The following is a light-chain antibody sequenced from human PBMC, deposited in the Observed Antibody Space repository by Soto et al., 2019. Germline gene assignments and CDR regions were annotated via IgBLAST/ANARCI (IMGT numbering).Light chain of an antibody. V-gene: IGLV2-8*01. CDR1: KSDIGVYDF. J-gene: IGLJ1*01. CDR3: KSYAASNTYV. Sequence: QCVLTHPPSASGSPGQSVTISCAVTKSDIGVYDFVSWYQHLPGKAHRLIIYVVFQRPSGVPDRFSGSKSGTTASLTVSGLQAADEADYFCKSYAASNTYVFRRGTKVTVL. CDR2: VVF.